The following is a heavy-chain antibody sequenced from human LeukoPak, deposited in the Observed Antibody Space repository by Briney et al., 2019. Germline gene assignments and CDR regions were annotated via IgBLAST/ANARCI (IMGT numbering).Heavy chain of an antibody. V-gene: IGHV4-4*07. CDR1: GASISSY. D-gene: IGHD3-10*01. CDR3: ARDSGTTGEVKFDP. Sequence: SETLSLTCSVSGASISSYWSWIRQPAGKGLEWIGRIYGSGSTNYNPSLQSRITMSLDTSKNQVSLKITSVTAADTAVYYCARDSGTTGEVKFDPWGPGTLVIVSS. CDR2: IYGSGST. J-gene: IGHJ5*02.